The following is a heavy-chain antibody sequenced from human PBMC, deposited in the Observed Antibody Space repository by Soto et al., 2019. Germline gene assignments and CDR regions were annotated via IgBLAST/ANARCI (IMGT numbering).Heavy chain of an antibody. V-gene: IGHV3-66*01. D-gene: IGHD2-15*01. CDR3: ARDDVLCDGGRCYGVPLDV. CDR1: GFTVSSKY. J-gene: IGHJ6*03. Sequence: EVHLVESGGGLVQPGGSLRLSCAASGFTVSSKYMSWVRQAPWKGLEWVSLIQSGGPTYYADSVKGRFTISRATSENTLHLQMDSLRAEDTAVYYCARDDVLCDGGRCYGVPLDVWGKGNTVTVSS. CDR2: IQSGGPT.